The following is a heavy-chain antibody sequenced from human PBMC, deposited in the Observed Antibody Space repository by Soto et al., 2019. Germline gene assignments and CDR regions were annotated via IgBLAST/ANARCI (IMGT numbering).Heavy chain of an antibody. CDR2: ITTSGGT. J-gene: IGHJ5*02. Sequence: QVQLQQWGAGLLKPSETLSLTCGVYGGSFSGYYWTWIRQPPGKGLEWIGEITTSGGTNYSPSLKSRVTISVDTSNNHFSLRLSSVISADTAVYYCARGLPNWRGFDPWGQGTLVTVSS. D-gene: IGHD1-20*01. CDR3: ARGLPNWRGFDP. CDR1: GGSFSGYY. V-gene: IGHV4-34*01.